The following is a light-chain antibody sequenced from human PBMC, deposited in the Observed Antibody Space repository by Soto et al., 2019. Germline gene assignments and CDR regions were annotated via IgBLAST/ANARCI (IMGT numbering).Light chain of an antibody. CDR3: SSYTSSSTANYV. CDR1: SSDVGGYNY. J-gene: IGLJ1*01. V-gene: IGLV2-14*01. CDR2: DVS. Sequence: QSVLTQPASVSGSPGQSITSSCTGTSSDVGGYNYVSWYQQHPGKAPKLMIYDVSNRPSGVSNRFSGSKSGNTASLTISGLQAEDEADYYCSSYTSSSTANYVFGTGTKVTVL.